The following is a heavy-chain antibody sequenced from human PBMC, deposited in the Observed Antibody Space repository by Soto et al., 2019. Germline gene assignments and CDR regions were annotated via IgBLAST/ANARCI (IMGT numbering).Heavy chain of an antibody. CDR2: VSDSGYTT. V-gene: IGHV3-23*01. J-gene: IGHJ4*02. CDR3: SKVLQDYGDYPSHDY. CDR1: GFAFSNYA. D-gene: IGHD4-17*01. Sequence: GGSLRLSCAASGFAFSNYAMSWVRQAPGKGLEWVSAVSDSGYTTYYADSVKGRFTISRDNSKNTLYLQMNSLRAEDTAVYYCSKVLQDYGDYPSHDYWSQGTLVTVSS.